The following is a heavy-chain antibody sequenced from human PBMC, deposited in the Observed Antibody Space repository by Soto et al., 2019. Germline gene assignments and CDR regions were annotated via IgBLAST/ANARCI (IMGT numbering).Heavy chain of an antibody. V-gene: IGHV4-30-4*01. CDR2: IYYSRST. D-gene: IGHD7-27*01. Sequence: SETLSLTCTVSGGSISSGDYYWSWIRQPPGKGLEWIGYIYYSRSTYYNPSLKSRVAISVDTSKSQFSLNVTSVTAADTAVYFCARGRYCLTGRCFPNWFDSWG. CDR1: GGSISSGDYY. J-gene: IGHJ5*01. CDR3: ARGRYCLTGRCFPNWFDS.